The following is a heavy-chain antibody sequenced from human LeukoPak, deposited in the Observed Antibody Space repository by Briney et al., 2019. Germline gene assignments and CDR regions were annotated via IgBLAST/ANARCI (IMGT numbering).Heavy chain of an antibody. CDR3: AREGGNLGLTYYFDF. V-gene: IGHV1-8*01. CDR2: MNPNSGNT. J-gene: IGHJ4*02. CDR1: GYTYTNYD. D-gene: IGHD4-23*01. Sequence: ASVKVSCKASGYTYTNYDIIWVRQAPGQGLERMGWMNPNSGNTDSVQQFQGRVSMTRNTSISTAFIELSSLRSEDTAVYYCAREGGNLGLTYYFDFWGQGTLVTVSS.